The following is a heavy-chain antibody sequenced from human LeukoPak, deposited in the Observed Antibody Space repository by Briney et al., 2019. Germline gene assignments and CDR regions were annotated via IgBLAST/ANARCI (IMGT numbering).Heavy chain of an antibody. CDR3: ATGLTILGVVIMFGGPDY. J-gene: IGHJ4*02. D-gene: IGHD3-3*01. CDR2: IIPILGIA. Sequence: SVKVSCKASGGTFSSYAISWVRQAPGQGLEWMGRIIPILGIANYAQKFQGRVTITADKSTSTAYMELSSLRSEDTAVYYCATGLTILGVVIMFGGPDYWGQGTLVTVSS. V-gene: IGHV1-69*04. CDR1: GGTFSSYA.